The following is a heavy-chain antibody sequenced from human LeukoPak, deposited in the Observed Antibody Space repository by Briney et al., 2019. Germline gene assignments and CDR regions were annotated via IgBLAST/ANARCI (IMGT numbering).Heavy chain of an antibody. CDR1: GYTFTSYG. CDR2: ISAYNGNT. CDR3: ARDSPYYDFWSGYSNWFDP. D-gene: IGHD3-3*01. V-gene: IGHV1-18*01. J-gene: IGHJ5*02. Sequence: ASVKVSCKASGYTFTSYGISWVRQAPGQGLEWMGWISAYNGNTNYAQKLQGRVTMTTDTSTSTAYMELRSLRSDDTAVYYCARDSPYYDFWSGYSNWFDPWGQGTLVTVSS.